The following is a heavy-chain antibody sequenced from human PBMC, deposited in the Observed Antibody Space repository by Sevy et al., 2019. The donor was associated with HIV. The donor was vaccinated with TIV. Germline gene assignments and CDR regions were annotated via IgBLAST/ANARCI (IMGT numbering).Heavy chain of an antibody. CDR1: GFTFSSYS. CDR3: ARDGWTLHDSSWYYYTHNWFDP. CDR2: ISSSSSYI. V-gene: IGHV3-21*01. Sequence: GGSLRLSCAASGFTFSSYSMNWVRQAPGKGLEWVSSISSSSSYIYYADSVKGRFTISRDNAKNSLYLQMNSLRAEDTAVYYCARDGWTLHDSSWYYYTHNWFDPWGQGTLVTVSS. J-gene: IGHJ5*02. D-gene: IGHD6-13*01.